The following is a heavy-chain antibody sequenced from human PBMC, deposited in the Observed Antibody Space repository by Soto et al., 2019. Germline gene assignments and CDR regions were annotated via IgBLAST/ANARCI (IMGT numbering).Heavy chain of an antibody. CDR1: GFTFSTYA. V-gene: IGHV3-23*01. J-gene: IGHJ4*01. CDR2: ISGSGGTT. D-gene: IGHD4-17*01. CDR3: ATGGTTVGTDLAY. Sequence: GGSLRRSCAASGFTFSTYAMSCVRQAQWEGLEWFSSISGSGGTTYYADSVKGRFTISIDKPKNTLFLQINSMRVEDTALYYCATGGTTVGTDLAYWAHGAMVTVSS.